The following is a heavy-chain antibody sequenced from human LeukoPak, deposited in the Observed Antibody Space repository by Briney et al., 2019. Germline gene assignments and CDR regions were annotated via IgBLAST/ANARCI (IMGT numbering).Heavy chain of an antibody. CDR2: IYYSGST. V-gene: IGHV4-31*03. CDR1: GGSISSGGYY. D-gene: IGHD3-10*01. J-gene: IGHJ6*02. Sequence: PSETLSLTCTASGGSISSGGYYWSRIRQHPGKGLEWIGYIYYSGSTYYNPSLKSRVTISVDTSKNQFSLKLSSVTAADTAVYYCARDGITMVRGAETTYYYYYYGMDVWGQGTTVTVSS. CDR3: ARDGITMVRGAETTYYYYYYGMDV.